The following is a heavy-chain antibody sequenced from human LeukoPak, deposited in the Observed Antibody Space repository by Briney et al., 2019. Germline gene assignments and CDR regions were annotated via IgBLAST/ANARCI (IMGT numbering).Heavy chain of an antibody. CDR2: ISGSGGST. Sequence: GGSLRLSCAASGFTFSSYGMSWVRQAPGKGLEWVSAISGSGGSTYYADSVKGRFTISRDNSKNTLYLQMNSLRAEDTAVYYCAKDWAELSIVVVPAAEHDAFDIWGQGTMVTVSS. CDR3: AKDWAELSIVVVPAAEHDAFDI. CDR1: GFTFSSYG. D-gene: IGHD2-2*01. J-gene: IGHJ3*02. V-gene: IGHV3-23*01.